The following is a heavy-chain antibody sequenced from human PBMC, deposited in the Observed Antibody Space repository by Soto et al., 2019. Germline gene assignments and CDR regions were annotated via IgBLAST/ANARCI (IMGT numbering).Heavy chain of an antibody. D-gene: IGHD3-22*01. CDR2: IAGSSGTT. V-gene: IGHV3-23*01. J-gene: IGHJ4*02. CDR1: GFTFSTSA. Sequence: GGSLRLSCVASGFTFSTSAMSWVRQAPGKGLEWVSIIAGSSGTTMYADSVKGRFTISRDNSKNTLFLQMNSLRAEDTAVYYCAKGSPYDYASSGYYHFDYWGQGTLVTVSS. CDR3: AKGSPYDYASSGYYHFDY.